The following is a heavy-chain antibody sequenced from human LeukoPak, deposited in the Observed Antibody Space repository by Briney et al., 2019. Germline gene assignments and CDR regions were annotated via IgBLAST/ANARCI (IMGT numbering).Heavy chain of an antibody. V-gene: IGHV4-30-4*01. J-gene: IGHJ5*02. CDR3: ARAPIITMVRGVIIGNWFDP. CDR1: SGSISSGDYY. D-gene: IGHD3-10*01. CDR2: IYYSGST. Sequence: SQTLSLTCTVSSGSISSGDYYWSWIRQPPGTGLEWIGYIYYSGSTYYNPSLKSRVTISVDTSKNQFSLKLSSVTAADTAVYYCARAPIITMVRGVIIGNWFDPWGQGTLVTVSS.